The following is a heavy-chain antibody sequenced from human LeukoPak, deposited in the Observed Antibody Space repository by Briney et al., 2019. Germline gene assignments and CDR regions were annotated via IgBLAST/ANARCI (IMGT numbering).Heavy chain of an antibody. CDR3: ARDGLLWFGEDLFDY. J-gene: IGHJ4*02. D-gene: IGHD3-10*01. V-gene: IGHV1-2*02. CDR1: GYTFTGYY. CDR2: INPNSGGT. Sequence: ASVKVSCKASGYTFTGYYMHWVRQAPGQGLEWMGWINPNSGGTNYAQKFQGRVTMTSATSISTAYMELSRLRSDDTAVYYCARDGLLWFGEDLFDYWGQGTLVTVSS.